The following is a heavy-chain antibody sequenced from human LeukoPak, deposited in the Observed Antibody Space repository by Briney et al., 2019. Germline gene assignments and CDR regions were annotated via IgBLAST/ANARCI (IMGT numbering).Heavy chain of an antibody. Sequence: SETLSLTCAVYGGSFSGYYWSWIRQPPGKGLEWIGEINHGGSTNYNPSLKSRVTISVDTSKNQFSLKLSSVTAADTAVYYCARHYYDFWSGYYYYMDVWGKGTTVTVSS. V-gene: IGHV4-34*01. J-gene: IGHJ6*03. D-gene: IGHD3-3*01. CDR3: ARHYYDFWSGYYYYMDV. CDR1: GGSFSGYY. CDR2: INHGGST.